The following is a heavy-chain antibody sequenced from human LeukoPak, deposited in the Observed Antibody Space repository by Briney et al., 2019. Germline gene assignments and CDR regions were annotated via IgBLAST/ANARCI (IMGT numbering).Heavy chain of an antibody. D-gene: IGHD5-24*01. CDR3: ARAEIYYYGMDV. V-gene: IGHV3-7*01. J-gene: IGHJ6*02. CDR2: IEVDGSEK. Sequence: GGSLRLSCAASGFTFRNSWMSWVRQAPGKGLEWVANIEVDGSEKYYVDSVEGRFDISRDNAKNSLYLQMNSLRAEDTAVYYCARAEIYYYGMDVWGQGTTVTVSS. CDR1: GFTFRNSW.